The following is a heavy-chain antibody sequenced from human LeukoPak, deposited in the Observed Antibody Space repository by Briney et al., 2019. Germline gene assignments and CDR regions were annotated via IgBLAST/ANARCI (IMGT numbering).Heavy chain of an antibody. Sequence: ASVKVSCKASGYTFTSYDINWVRQATGQGLEWMGWMNPNSGNTGYAQKFQGRVTMTRNTSISTAYMELSSLRSEDTAVYYCARDMEYYYDSSGYPWVWSNDYWGQGTLVTVSS. D-gene: IGHD3-22*01. V-gene: IGHV1-8*01. CDR2: MNPNSGNT. CDR1: GYTFTSYD. CDR3: ARDMEYYYDSSGYPWVWSNDY. J-gene: IGHJ4*02.